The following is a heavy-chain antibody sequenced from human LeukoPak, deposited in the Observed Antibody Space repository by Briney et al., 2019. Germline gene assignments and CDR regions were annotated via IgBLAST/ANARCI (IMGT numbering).Heavy chain of an antibody. CDR1: GFTFNTYG. Sequence: GRSLRLSCAASGFTFNTYGMHWVRQAPGKGLEWVAVISYDGSRKYYADSVKGRSTVSRDNSKNTLYVQMNSLRDEDTAVYYCGTEGWNRPIDYWGQGTLVTVSS. D-gene: IGHD1-1*01. J-gene: IGHJ4*02. CDR3: GTEGWNRPIDY. V-gene: IGHV3-30*03. CDR2: ISYDGSRK.